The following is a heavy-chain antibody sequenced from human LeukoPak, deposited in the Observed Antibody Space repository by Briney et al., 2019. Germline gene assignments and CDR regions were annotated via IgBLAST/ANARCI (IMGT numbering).Heavy chain of an antibody. V-gene: IGHV2-5*01. D-gene: IGHD6-13*01. Sequence: SGPTLVNPPQTLTLTCTFSGFLLRTTGVGVGWVRQPPGKALEWLALIYWKDDKRYSPSLKSRLTITKDTSKNQVVLTMTNMDPVDTATYYCAHSGSSWYPPDFDYWGQGTLVTVSS. J-gene: IGHJ4*02. CDR2: IYWKDDK. CDR1: GFLLRTTGVG. CDR3: AHSGSSWYPPDFDY.